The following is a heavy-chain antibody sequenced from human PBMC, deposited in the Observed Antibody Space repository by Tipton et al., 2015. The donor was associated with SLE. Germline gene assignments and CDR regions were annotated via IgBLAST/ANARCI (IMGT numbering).Heavy chain of an antibody. D-gene: IGHD6-19*01. CDR3: ARGPVSGRRYFDF. CDR1: GVTISSNF. V-gene: IGHV3-66*01. CDR2: FFVADST. J-gene: IGHJ4*02. Sequence: SLRLSCAASGVTISSNFMSWVRQAPGKGLEWVSVFFVADSTYYADSVKGRFIVSRDSSKNTLFLQMNSLRAEDTAVYYCARGPVSGRRYFDFWGQGTLVTVSS.